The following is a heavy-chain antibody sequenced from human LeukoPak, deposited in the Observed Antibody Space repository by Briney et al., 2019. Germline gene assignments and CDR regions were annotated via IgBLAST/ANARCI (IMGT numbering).Heavy chain of an antibody. CDR2: IYYSGST. V-gene: IGHV4-59*01. CDR3: ARITDYYYYYMDV. Sequence: SETLSLTCTVSGGSISSYYWSWIRQPPGKGLEWIGYIYYSGSTNYNPSLKSRVTISVDTSKNQFSLKLSSVTAADTAVYYCARITDYYYYYMDVWGKGTTDTVSS. CDR1: GGSISSYY. J-gene: IGHJ6*03.